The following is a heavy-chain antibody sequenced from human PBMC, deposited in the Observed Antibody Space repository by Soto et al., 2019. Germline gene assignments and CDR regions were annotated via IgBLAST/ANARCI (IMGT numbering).Heavy chain of an antibody. J-gene: IGHJ4*02. Sequence: QVQLQESGPGLVEPSQTLSLTRTVSGDSISSGYFWSWIRQSPGKGLEWIGHTYNSGTTYNNPSLRSRGTISIDTSRNQFSLRLTSVTAADTAVYYCARGPSADKIDYWGQGTLVTVSS. V-gene: IGHV4-30-4*01. CDR2: TYNSGTT. CDR3: ARGPSADKIDY. D-gene: IGHD3-3*01. CDR1: GDSISSGYF.